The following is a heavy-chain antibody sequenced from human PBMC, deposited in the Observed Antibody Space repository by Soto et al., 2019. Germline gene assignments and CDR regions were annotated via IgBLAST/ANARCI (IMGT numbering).Heavy chain of an antibody. J-gene: IGHJ5*02. CDR3: ASEDWGGCAFGEEAGCLDP. Sequence: QVQLQESGPGLVKPSETLSLTCTVSGDSVSSGTYYWSWIRQPPGEGLEWIGYIYYSGTTNYNPSLNMRFTLSVDTSMNQLSLKLTSVTAAETAVFYGASEDWGGCAFGEEAGCLDPWGQGTLVTVSS. D-gene: IGHD6-13*01. CDR1: GDSVSSGTYY. CDR2: IYYSGTT. V-gene: IGHV4-61*01.